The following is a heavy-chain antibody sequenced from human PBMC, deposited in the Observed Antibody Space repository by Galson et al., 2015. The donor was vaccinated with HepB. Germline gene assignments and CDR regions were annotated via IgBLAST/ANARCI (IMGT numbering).Heavy chain of an antibody. D-gene: IGHD6-19*01. CDR1: GFTFSSYW. V-gene: IGHV3-7*03. CDR2: IKQDGSEK. Sequence: SLRLSCAASGFTFSSYWMGWVLQAPGKGLEWGANIKQDGSEKYYVDSVKGRFTISRDNDKNSLYLQMNSLRAEDPGVYYCARGYSSGKDWGYFDYWGQGTLVTVSS. J-gene: IGHJ4*02. CDR3: ARGYSSGKDWGYFDY.